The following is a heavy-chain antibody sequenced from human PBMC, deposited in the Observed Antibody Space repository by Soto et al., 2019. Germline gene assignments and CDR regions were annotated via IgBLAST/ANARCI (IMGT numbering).Heavy chain of an antibody. CDR1: GFTFNTYV. V-gene: IGHV3-23*01. CDR3: ARRARTATTYWGAFDV. D-gene: IGHD1-7*01. Sequence: EVQLLESGGGLVQPGGSLRLSCAASGFTFNTYVMNWVRQAPGQGLAWVSTISYSADKTHYADSVKGRFTISRDNSRDTLFLQRNSLRADDAAVYYCARRARTATTYWGAFDVWGQGTMVTVS. J-gene: IGHJ3*01. CDR2: ISYSADKT.